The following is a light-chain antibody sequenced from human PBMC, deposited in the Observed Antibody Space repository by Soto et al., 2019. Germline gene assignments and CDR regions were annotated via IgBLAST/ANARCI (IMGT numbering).Light chain of an antibody. Sequence: PGARATLSCRASQSVSYNLAWSQYKPGLAPRLLSYGPSTRGTGTSARFSGSGSGTEFTLTISSLQSEDFALYYCKQYNNWPRKFGKGTKVDI. J-gene: IGKJ1*01. CDR3: KQYNNWPRK. CDR2: GPS. CDR1: QSVSYN. V-gene: IGKV3-15*01.